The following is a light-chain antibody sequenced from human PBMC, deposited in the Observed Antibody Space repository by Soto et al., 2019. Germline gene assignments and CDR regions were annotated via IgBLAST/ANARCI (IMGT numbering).Light chain of an antibody. V-gene: IGKV3-20*01. J-gene: IGKJ2*01. CDR2: AAS. CDR3: QQYGSSPRT. Sequence: EIVLTQSPGTLSLSPGERATLSCRASQSISSSYLAGYQQRPGQAPRLLIYAASSRATGIPDRFSGGGSATDFTLTVSRLEPEDFAVYYCQQYGSSPRTFGQGPKLEIK. CDR1: QSISSSY.